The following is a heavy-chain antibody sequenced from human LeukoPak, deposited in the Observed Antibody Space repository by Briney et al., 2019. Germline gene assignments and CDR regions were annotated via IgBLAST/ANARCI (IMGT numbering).Heavy chain of an antibody. V-gene: IGHV4-34*01. CDR1: GGSFSGYY. CDR2: INHSGST. Sequence: SETLSLTCAVYGGSFSGYYWSWIRQPPGKGLEWIGEINHSGSTNYNPSLKSRVTISVDTSKNQFSLKLSSVTAADTAVYYCARVHDAFDIWGQGTMVTVSS. CDR3: ARVHDAFDI. J-gene: IGHJ3*02.